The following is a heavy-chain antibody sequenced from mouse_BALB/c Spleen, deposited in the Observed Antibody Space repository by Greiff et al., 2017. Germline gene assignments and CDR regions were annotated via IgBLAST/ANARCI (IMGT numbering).Heavy chain of an antibody. V-gene: IGHV3-2*02. D-gene: IGHD1-1*01. CDR2: ISYSGST. Sequence: EVQLQQSGPGLVKPSQSLSLTCTVTCYSITSDYAWNWIRQFPGNKLEWMGYISYSGSTSYNPSLKSRISITRDTSKNQFFLQLNSVTTEDTATYYCARGYYGSSFTSFYYWGQGTTLTVSS. J-gene: IGHJ2*01. CDR1: CYSITSDYA. CDR3: ARGYYGSSFTSFYY.